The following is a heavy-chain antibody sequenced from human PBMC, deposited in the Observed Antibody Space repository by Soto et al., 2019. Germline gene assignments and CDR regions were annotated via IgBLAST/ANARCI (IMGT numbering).Heavy chain of an antibody. CDR2: IDPSDSYT. Sequence: GESLKISCKGSGYSFTSYWISWVRQMPGKGLEWMGRIDPSDSYTNYSPSFQGHVTISADKSISTAYLQWSSLKASDTAMYYCARLGPDYDILTGPFFDYWGQGTLVTVS. D-gene: IGHD3-9*01. CDR3: ARLGPDYDILTGPFFDY. CDR1: GYSFTSYW. V-gene: IGHV5-10-1*01. J-gene: IGHJ4*02.